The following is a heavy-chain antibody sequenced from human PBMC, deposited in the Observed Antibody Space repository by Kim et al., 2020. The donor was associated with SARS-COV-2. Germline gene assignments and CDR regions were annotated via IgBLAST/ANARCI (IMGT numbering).Heavy chain of an antibody. V-gene: IGHV4-30-2*01. CDR3: ARVAGTGISPVDY. D-gene: IGHD3-10*01. Sequence: SNPSLRSRVTVSVDRSKNQCSLKLSSVTAADTAEYYCARVAGTGISPVDYWGQGTLVIVSS. J-gene: IGHJ4*02.